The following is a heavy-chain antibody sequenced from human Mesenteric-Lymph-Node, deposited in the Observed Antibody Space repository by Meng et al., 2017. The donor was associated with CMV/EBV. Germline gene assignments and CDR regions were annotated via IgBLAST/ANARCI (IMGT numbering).Heavy chain of an antibody. D-gene: IGHD2-15*01. V-gene: IGHV4-4*02. Sequence: GGWGRQPAGRGLEWIGARYQSGGTNYNPSLKSRVAISVDKSKNQFTLNLNSVTAADTAVYYCARDLGTVAAATWGQGTLVTVSS. J-gene: IGHJ4*02. CDR3: ARDLGTVAAAT. CDR2: RYQSGGT.